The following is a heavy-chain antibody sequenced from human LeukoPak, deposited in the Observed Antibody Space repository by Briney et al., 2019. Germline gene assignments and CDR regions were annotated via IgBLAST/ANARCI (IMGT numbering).Heavy chain of an antibody. CDR2: INHNSGGT. D-gene: IGHD3-10*01. V-gene: IGHV1-2*02. Sequence: ASVKVSCKASGYTFTGYYMHWVRQAPGQGLEWMGWINHNSGGTNYAQKFQGRVTMTRDTSISTAYMELSRLRSDDTAVYYCATDSYYYGSGSYYPPPKYWGQGTLVTVSS. CDR1: GYTFTGYY. CDR3: ATDSYYYGSGSYYPPPKY. J-gene: IGHJ4*02.